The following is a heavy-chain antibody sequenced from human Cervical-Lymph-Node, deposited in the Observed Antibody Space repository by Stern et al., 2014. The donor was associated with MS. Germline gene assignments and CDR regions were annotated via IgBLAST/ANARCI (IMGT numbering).Heavy chain of an antibody. CDR1: GFTFSSYS. CDR2: ISSSSCYI. D-gene: IGHD6-13*01. CDR3: AGPIAAAGPGDYYYGMDV. Sequence: EVQLVQSGGGLVKPGGSLRLSCAASGFTFSSYSMNWVRQAPGKGLEWVSSISSSSCYIFYAGTVEGRFTISRDNAKTSLYLQMNSLRAEDTAVYYCAGPIAAAGPGDYYYGMDVWGQGTTVTVSS. V-gene: IGHV3-21*01. J-gene: IGHJ6*02.